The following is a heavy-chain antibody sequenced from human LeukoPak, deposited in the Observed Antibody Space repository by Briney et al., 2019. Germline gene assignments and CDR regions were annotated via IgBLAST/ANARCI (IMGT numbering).Heavy chain of an antibody. CDR2: IYTSGST. CDR3: ARDSFGYDFSHYYYYYMDV. V-gene: IGHV4-61*02. D-gene: IGHD3-3*01. CDR1: GGSISSGSYY. Sequence: SQTLSLTCTVSGGSISSGSYYWSWIRQPAGKGLEWIGRIYTSGSTNYNPSLKSRVTMSVDTSKNQFSLKLSSVTAADTAVYYCARDSFGYDFSHYYYYYMDVWGKGTTVTVSS. J-gene: IGHJ6*03.